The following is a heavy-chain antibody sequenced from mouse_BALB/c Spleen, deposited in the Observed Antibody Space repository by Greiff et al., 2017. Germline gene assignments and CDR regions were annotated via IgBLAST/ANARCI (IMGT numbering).Heavy chain of an antibody. CDR3: ARVGTEDYFDY. Sequence: EVKLQESGAELVKPGASVKLSCTASGFNIKDTYMHWVKQRPEQGLEWIGRIDPANGNTKYDPKFQGKATITADTSSNTAYLQLSSLTSEDTAVYYCARVGTEDYFDYWGQGTTLTVSS. V-gene: IGHV14-3*02. CDR2: IDPANGNT. D-gene: IGHD3-3*01. CDR1: GFNIKDTY. J-gene: IGHJ2*01.